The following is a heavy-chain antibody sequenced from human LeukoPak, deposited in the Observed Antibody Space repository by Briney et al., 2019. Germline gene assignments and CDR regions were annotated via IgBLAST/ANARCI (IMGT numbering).Heavy chain of an antibody. CDR3: ARNLQDAFDI. CDR2: IKQDGSEK. J-gene: IGHJ3*02. V-gene: IGHV3-7*01. Sequence: VANIKQDGSEKYYVDSVKGRFTISIDNAKNSLYLQMNSLRAEDTAVYYCARNLQDAFDIWGQGTMVTVSS. D-gene: IGHD4-11*01.